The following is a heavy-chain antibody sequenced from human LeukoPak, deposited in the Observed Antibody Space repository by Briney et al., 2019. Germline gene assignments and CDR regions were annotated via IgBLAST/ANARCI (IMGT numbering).Heavy chain of an antibody. J-gene: IGHJ6*03. CDR1: GFTFSSYS. CDR2: ISSSSSTI. D-gene: IGHD1-26*01. CDR3: ARGSYYYYYYMDV. Sequence: QPGGSLRLSCAASGFTFSSYSMNWVRQAPGKGLEWVSYISSSSSTIYYADSVKGRFTISRDNAKNSLYLQMNSLRAEDTAVYYCARGSYYYYYYMDVWGKGTTVTISS. V-gene: IGHV3-48*01.